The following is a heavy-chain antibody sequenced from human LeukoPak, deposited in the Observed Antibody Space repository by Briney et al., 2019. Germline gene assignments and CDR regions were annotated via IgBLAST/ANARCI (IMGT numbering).Heavy chain of an antibody. CDR3: ARSVITPCSDTMCYARWFGP. Sequence: SQTLSLTCAISGDSVSSNSAAWNWIRQSPSRGLEWLGRTYYRSKWYIDYAVSVKSRMTINPDTSKNQFSLQLTSATPEDTAVYYCARSVITPCSDTMCYARWFGPWGQGTLVTVSS. CDR1: GDSVSSNSAA. D-gene: IGHD2-2*01. J-gene: IGHJ5*02. CDR2: TYYRSKWYI. V-gene: IGHV6-1*01.